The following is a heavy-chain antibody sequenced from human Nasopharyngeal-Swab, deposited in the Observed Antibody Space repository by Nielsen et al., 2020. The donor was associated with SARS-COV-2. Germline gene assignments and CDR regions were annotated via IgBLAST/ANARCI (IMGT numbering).Heavy chain of an antibody. CDR2: TYYRSKWYN. D-gene: IGHD1-20*01. CDR1: GASVSSNSAA. CDR3: ARSYNWKDGMDV. Sequence: LRLSCALSGASVSSNSAAWNWIRQSPSRGLEWLGRTYYRSKWYNDYAVSVKSRITINPDTSKNQFSLQLNSVTPEDTAVYYCARSYNWKDGMDVWGQGTTVTVSS. V-gene: IGHV6-1*01. J-gene: IGHJ6*02.